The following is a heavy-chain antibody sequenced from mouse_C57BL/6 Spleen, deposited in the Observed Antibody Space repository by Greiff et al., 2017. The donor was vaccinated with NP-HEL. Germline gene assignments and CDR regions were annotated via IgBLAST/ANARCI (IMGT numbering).Heavy chain of an antibody. CDR3: TTIYYGYGGDY. CDR1: GYTFTDYE. D-gene: IGHD2-2*01. CDR2: IDPETGGT. V-gene: IGHV1-15*01. Sequence: QVHVKQSGAELVRPGASVTLSCKASGYTFTDYEMHWVKQTPVHGLEWTGAIDPETGGTAYNQKFKGKAILTADKSSSTAYMELRSLTSEDSAVYYCTTIYYGYGGDYWGQGTTLTVSS. J-gene: IGHJ2*01.